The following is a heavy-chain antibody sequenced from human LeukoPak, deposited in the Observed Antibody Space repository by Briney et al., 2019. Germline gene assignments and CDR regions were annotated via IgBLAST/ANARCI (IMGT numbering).Heavy chain of an antibody. J-gene: IGHJ5*02. V-gene: IGHV3-23*01. D-gene: IGHD2-8*02. CDR3: AKPLGYCTGGVCYSNYFDP. CDR1: GFTFYNYA. CDR2: ISGSGGNT. Sequence: GGSLRLSCAASGFTFYNYAMSWVRPAPAKGLEWVSTISGSGGNTYYADSAKGRFTISRDHSENTLYLQMNSLRAEDTAVYHCAKPLGYCTGGVCYSNYFDPWGQGTLVTVSS.